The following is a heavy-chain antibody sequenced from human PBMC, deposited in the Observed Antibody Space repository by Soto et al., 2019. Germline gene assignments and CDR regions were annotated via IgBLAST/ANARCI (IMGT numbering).Heavy chain of an antibody. J-gene: IGHJ6*02. CDR1: GGSTSSGDYY. CDR2: IYYSGST. D-gene: IGHD2-15*01. CDR3: VRDTAATFENYSGMDV. V-gene: IGHV4-30-4*01. Sequence: PSETLSLTCTVSGGSTSSGDYYWSWIRQSPGKGLEWIGYIYYSGSTYYNPSLESRLTISVDMSRNQFSLNLRSVTAADTAVYYCVRDTAATFENYSGMDVWGQGTTVTVSS.